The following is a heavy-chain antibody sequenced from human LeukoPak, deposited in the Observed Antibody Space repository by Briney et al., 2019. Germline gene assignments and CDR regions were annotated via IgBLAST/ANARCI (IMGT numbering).Heavy chain of an antibody. J-gene: IGHJ4*02. CDR2: INHSGST. D-gene: IGHD5-18*01. CDR1: GGSFSGYY. CDR3: ARGVRGLLRPPIQLRLAYYFDY. V-gene: IGHV4-34*01. Sequence: SETLSLTCAVYGGSFSGYYWSWIRQPPGKGPEWIGEINHSGSTNYNPSLKSRVTISVDTSKNQFSLKLSSVTAADTAVYYCARGVRGLLRPPIQLRLAYYFDYWGQGTLVTVSS.